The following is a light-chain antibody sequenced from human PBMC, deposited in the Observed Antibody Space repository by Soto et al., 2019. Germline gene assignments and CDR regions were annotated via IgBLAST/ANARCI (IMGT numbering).Light chain of an antibody. V-gene: IGKV1-39*01. CDR2: AAS. Sequence: DIQMTQSPSSLSASVGDRVTITCRASQSISTYLNWYQQKPGKAPKLLIYAASSLQSGVPSRFSGSGSGTDFTLTISSLQPEDFATYYCQQTYITPWTFGQGTKVEIK. CDR1: QSISTY. CDR3: QQTYITPWT. J-gene: IGKJ1*01.